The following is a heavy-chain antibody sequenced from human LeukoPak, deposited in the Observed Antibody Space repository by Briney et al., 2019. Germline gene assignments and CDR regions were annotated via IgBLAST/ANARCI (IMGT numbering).Heavy chain of an antibody. V-gene: IGHV4-4*02. J-gene: IGHJ4*02. CDR2: IYHSGST. CDR3: ARRRPKQAIYDY. D-gene: IGHD1/OR15-1a*01. Sequence: SGTLSLTCAVSGGSIISSDWWSWVRQPPGKGLEWIGEIYHSGSTNYNPSLKSRVTISVDKSKNQFSLKLSSVTAADTAVYYCARRRPKQAIYDYWGQGTLVTVSS. CDR1: GGSIISSDW.